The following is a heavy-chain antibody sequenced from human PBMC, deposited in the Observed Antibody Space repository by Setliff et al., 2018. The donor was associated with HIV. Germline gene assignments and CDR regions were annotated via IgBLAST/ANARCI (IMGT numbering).Heavy chain of an antibody. CDR1: GASISRSSYY. CDR2: TYNSGST. CDR3: ASLLPYSSGWYDFDY. J-gene: IGHJ4*02. D-gene: IGHD6-13*01. V-gene: IGHV4-39*07. Sequence: SETLSLTCTVSGASISRSSYYWGWIRQPPGKGLEWIGSTYNSGSTYYNPSLKSRVMISADTSNNQFSLKVISVTAADTAVYYCASLLPYSSGWYDFDYWGQGTLVTVSS.